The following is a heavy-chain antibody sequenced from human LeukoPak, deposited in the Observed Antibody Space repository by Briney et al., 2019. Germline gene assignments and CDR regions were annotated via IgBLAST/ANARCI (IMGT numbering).Heavy chain of an antibody. V-gene: IGHV4-59*01. D-gene: IGHD6-19*01. CDR1: GGSISSYY. Sequence: PSETLSLTCTVSGGSISSYYWSWIRQPPGKGLEWIGYIYYSGSTNYNPSLKSRVTISVDTSKNQFSLKLSSVTAADTAVYYCAKEGPLTLSPLVYSSGWSRDDAFDIWGQGTMVTVSS. CDR3: AKEGPLTLSPLVYSSGWSRDDAFDI. J-gene: IGHJ3*02. CDR2: IYYSGST.